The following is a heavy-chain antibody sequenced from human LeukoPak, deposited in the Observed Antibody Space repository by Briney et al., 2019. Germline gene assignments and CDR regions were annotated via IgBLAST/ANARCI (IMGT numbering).Heavy chain of an antibody. J-gene: IGHJ4*02. V-gene: IGHV1-18*01. CDR1: GYTFTSYG. D-gene: IGHD5-24*01. CDR3: ARAMGGWRDGYNYGGYFDY. CDR2: ISAYNGNT. Sequence: GASVKVSCKASGYTFTSYGISWVRQAPGQGLEWMGWISAYNGNTNYAQKLQGRVTMTTDTSTSTAYMELRSLRSDDTAVYYCARAMGGWRDGYNYGGYFDYWGQGTLVTVSS.